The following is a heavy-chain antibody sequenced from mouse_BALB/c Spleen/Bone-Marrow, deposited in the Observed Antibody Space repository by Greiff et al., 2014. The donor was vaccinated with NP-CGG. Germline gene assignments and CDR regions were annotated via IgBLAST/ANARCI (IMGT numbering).Heavy chain of an antibody. CDR1: GFNIKDTY. Sequence: EVQLQQSGAELVKPGASVKLSCTASGFNIKDTYMHWVKQRPEQGLEWIGRIDPANGNTKYDPKFQGKVTITADTSSNTAYLQLSSLTSEDTAVYYCAVYDYEGFAYWGQGTLVTVSA. D-gene: IGHD2-4*01. CDR3: AVYDYEGFAY. V-gene: IGHV14-3*02. CDR2: IDPANGNT. J-gene: IGHJ3*01.